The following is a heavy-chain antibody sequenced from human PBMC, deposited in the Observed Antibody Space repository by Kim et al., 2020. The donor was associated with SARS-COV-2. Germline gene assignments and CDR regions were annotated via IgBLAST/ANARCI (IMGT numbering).Heavy chain of an antibody. Sequence: SETLSLTCTISGGSISSGGYYWSWIRQHAGKGLEWIGYIYYSGSTYYNPSLKSRVTISVDTSKNQFSLKLSSVTAADTAVYYCARVRTTMIVVVMYFDYWGQGTLVTVSS. D-gene: IGHD3-22*01. J-gene: IGHJ4*02. CDR2: IYYSGST. CDR3: ARVRTTMIVVVMYFDY. CDR1: GGSISSGGYY. V-gene: IGHV4-31*03.